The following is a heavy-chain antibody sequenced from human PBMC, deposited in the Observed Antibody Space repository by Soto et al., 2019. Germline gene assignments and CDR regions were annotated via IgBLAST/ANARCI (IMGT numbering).Heavy chain of an antibody. Sequence: SVKVSCKASGGTFSSYAISWVRQAPGQGLEWMGGIIPIFGTANYAQKFQGRVTITADESTSTAYMELSSLRSEDTAVYYCARVFEIEWLTYYYYGMDVWGQGTTVTVSS. V-gene: IGHV1-69*13. CDR3: ARVFEIEWLTYYYYGMDV. J-gene: IGHJ6*02. CDR2: IIPIFGTA. CDR1: GGTFSSYA. D-gene: IGHD6-19*01.